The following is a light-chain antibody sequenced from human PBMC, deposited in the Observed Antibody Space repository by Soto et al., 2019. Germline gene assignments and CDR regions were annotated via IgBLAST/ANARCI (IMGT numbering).Light chain of an antibody. J-gene: IGLJ1*01. CDR1: SSDIGVYNF. Sequence: QSALTQPASVSGSPGQSITLSCTGTSSDIGVYNFVSWYQHHPAKAPKLIIYEVSNRPSGVSNRFSGSKSGNTASLTISGLQAEDEADYYCCSYSSGRTPYVFGTGTKVTVL. V-gene: IGLV2-14*01. CDR3: CSYSSGRTPYV. CDR2: EVS.